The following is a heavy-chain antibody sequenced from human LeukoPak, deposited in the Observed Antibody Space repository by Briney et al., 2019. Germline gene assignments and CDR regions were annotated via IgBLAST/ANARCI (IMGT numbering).Heavy chain of an antibody. J-gene: IGHJ4*02. CDR2: IWYDGSNK. CDR3: ARGPWGTIFGVVTSRYFDY. D-gene: IGHD3-3*01. CDR1: GFTFSSYG. Sequence: GKSLRLSCAASGFTFSSYGMHWVRQAPGKGLEWVAVIWYDGSNKYYADSVKGRFTISRDNSKNTLYLQMNSLRAEDTAVYYCARGPWGTIFGVVTSRYFDYWGQGTLVTVSS. V-gene: IGHV3-33*08.